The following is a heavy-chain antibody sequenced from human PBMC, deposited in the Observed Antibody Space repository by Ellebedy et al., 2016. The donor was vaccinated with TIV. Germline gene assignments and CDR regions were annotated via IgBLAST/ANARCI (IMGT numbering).Heavy chain of an antibody. Sequence: ASVKVSCKASGFDFGTYSFSWVRQAPGQGLEWMGWISAYTGDTNFAQRYQGRVTLTTDKSTSTAHMELRSLRYDDTAVYYCARDMVQGMVASYLWFDLWGQGTLVTVSA. CDR3: ARDMVQGMVASYLWFDL. D-gene: IGHD3-10*01. J-gene: IGHJ5*02. CDR2: ISAYTGDT. V-gene: IGHV1-18*01. CDR1: GFDFGTYS.